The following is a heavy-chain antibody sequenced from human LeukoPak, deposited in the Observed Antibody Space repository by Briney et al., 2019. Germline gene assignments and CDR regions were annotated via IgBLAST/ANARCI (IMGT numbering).Heavy chain of an antibody. V-gene: IGHV3-23*01. Sequence: GGSLRLSCAASGFTFSSSAMTLVRQAPGKGLEWVSAISDSGGKTHYADSVKGRFTISRDNSKNTLYLQMTSLRVEDTAIYYCAEDWSCDYWGQGTLITVSS. CDR2: ISDSGGKT. CDR3: AEDWSCDY. CDR1: GFTFSSSA. J-gene: IGHJ4*02. D-gene: IGHD1-26*01.